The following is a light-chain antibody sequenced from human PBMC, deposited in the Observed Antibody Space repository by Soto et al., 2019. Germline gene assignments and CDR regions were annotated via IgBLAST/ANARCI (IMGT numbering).Light chain of an antibody. Sequence: DIVLTQSPGTLSLSPGERATLSCRASQSVTSTYLAWYQQKPGQAPRLLIYGASSRATGIPDRFSGSGSGTDFTLTISRLEPEDFAVYYCQQCGSSPWTFGQGTKVEIK. J-gene: IGKJ1*01. CDR1: QSVTSTY. V-gene: IGKV3-20*01. CDR2: GAS. CDR3: QQCGSSPWT.